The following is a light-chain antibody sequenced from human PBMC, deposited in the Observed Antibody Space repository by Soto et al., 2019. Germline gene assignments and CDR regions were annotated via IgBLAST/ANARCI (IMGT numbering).Light chain of an antibody. CDR3: QQYYTYPLA. J-gene: IGKJ1*01. Sequence: AIRMTQSPSSISAFTGDRVTITCRASQPISTYLAWYQQKPGTAPTLLIYAASTWQSGVPSRFSGSGSGTDFTLTISSLQPEDFAAYFCQQYYTYPLAFGQGTKVEIK. CDR1: QPISTY. CDR2: AAS. V-gene: IGKV1-8*01.